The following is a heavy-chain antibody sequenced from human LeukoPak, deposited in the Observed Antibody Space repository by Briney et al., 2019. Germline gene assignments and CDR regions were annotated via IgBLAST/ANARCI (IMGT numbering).Heavy chain of an antibody. Sequence: PGGSLRLSCAASGFTFSGSAMHWVRQASRKGLEWVGRIRSKANSYATAYAASVKGRFTISRDDSKNTAYLQMNSLKTEDTAVYYCTRLGYYYGSGSPNQYWGQGTLVTVSS. D-gene: IGHD3-10*01. CDR2: IRSKANSYAT. J-gene: IGHJ4*02. CDR1: GFTFSGSA. V-gene: IGHV3-73*01. CDR3: TRLGYYYGSGSPNQY.